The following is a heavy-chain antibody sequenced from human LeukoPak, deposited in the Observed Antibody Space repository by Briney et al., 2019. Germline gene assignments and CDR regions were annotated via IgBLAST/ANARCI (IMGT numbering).Heavy chain of an antibody. CDR2: IYTSGST. CDR1: SGSLGSYY. J-gene: IGHJ4*02. V-gene: IGHV4-4*07. D-gene: IGHD6-6*01. Sequence: PETLSLTCTVSSGSLGSYYWNWLRQPAGKGLEWIGHIYTSGSTNYSPSLKSRVTVSVDTSKNQFSLKLNSVTAADTAFYYCAREYSSSSGKALDYWGQGTLVTVSS. CDR3: AREYSSSSGKALDY.